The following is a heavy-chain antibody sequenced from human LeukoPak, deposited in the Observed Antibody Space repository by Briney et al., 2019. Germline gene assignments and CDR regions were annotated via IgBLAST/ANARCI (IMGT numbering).Heavy chain of an antibody. J-gene: IGHJ4*02. V-gene: IGHV1-24*01. CDR3: TTKYYYDNNDYYLIDY. Sequence: GASVKVSCKVSGYTLIELSMHRVRQAPGKGLEWMGTFDPENGEIIYAQKFQGRVTMTEDTSTDTAYMELSSLRSEDTAVYYCTTKYYYDNNDYYLIDYWGQGTLVTVSS. D-gene: IGHD3-22*01. CDR1: GYTLIELS. CDR2: FDPENGEI.